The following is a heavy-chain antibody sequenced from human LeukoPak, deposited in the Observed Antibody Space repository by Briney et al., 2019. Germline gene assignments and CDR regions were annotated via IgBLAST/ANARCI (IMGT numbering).Heavy chain of an antibody. D-gene: IGHD3-22*01. CDR2: FDPEDGET. J-gene: IGHJ6*03. V-gene: IGHV1-24*01. CDR3: ARGLLRSRYYYYYMDV. Sequence: GASVKVSCKVSGYTLTELSMHWVRQAPGKGLEWMGGFDPEDGETIYAQKFQGRVTITADKSTSTAYMELSSLRSEDTAVYYCARGLLRSRYYYYYMDVWGKGTTVTVSS. CDR1: GYTLTELS.